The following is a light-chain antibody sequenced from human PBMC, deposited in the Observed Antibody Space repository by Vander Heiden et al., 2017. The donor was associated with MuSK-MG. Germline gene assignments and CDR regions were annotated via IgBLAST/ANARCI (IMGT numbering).Light chain of an antibody. V-gene: IGKV1-39*01. CDR1: QSISRY. Sequence: DIQMTQSPSSLSASVGDRVTITCRASQSISRYLNWYQQKPGKAPKLLIHAASSLQSGVPSRFSGSGSGTDFTLTISRLQPEDFANYCCQQSDSSPYIFGQGTTMEIK. CDR2: AAS. CDR3: QQSDSSPYI. J-gene: IGKJ2*01.